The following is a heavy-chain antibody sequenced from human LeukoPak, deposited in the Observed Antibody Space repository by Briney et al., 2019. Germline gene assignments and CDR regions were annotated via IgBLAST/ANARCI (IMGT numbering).Heavy chain of an antibody. CDR3: ARDIGPGSSSSRPWGVDV. J-gene: IGHJ6*02. V-gene: IGHV1-2*02. Sequence: ASVKVSCKASGYTFTDYYIHWVRQAPGQGLEWMGWINPNTGDTNHAQKFQVRVTMTRDTSISTAYMELTRLRSDDTAVYYCARDIGPGSSSSRPWGVDVWGQGTTVTVSS. D-gene: IGHD6-13*01. CDR1: GYTFTDYY. CDR2: INPNTGDT.